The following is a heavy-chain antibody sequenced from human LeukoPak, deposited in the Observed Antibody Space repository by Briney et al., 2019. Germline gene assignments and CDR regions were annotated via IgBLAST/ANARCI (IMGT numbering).Heavy chain of an antibody. J-gene: IGHJ6*03. CDR3: ARLNYYYYYMDV. CDR1: GFTFSSYA. CDR2: ISYDGSNK. Sequence: GGSLRLSCAASGFTFSSYAMHWVRQAPGQGLEWVAVISYDGSNKYYADSVKGRFTISRDNSKNTLYLQMNSLRAEDTAVYYCARLNYYYYYMDVWGKGTTVTVSS. V-gene: IGHV3-30*04.